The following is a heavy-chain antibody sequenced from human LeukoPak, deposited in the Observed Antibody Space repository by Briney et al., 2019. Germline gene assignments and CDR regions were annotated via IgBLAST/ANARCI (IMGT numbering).Heavy chain of an antibody. V-gene: IGHV4-30-2*01. D-gene: IGHD1-26*01. CDR2: IYHSGST. CDR1: GGSISSGGYS. J-gene: IGHJ3*02. CDR3: ARDRVVGATDAFDI. Sequence: SETLSLTCAVSGGSISSGGYSWSWIRQPPGKGLEWIGDIYHSGSTYYNPSLKSRVTISVDRSKNQFSLKLSSVTAADTAVYYCARDRVVGATDAFDIWGQGTMVTVSS.